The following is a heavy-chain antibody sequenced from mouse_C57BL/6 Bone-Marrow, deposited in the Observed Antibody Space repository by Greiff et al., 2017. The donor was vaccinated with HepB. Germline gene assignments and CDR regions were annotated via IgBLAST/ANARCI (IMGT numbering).Heavy chain of an antibody. Sequence: VQLQQSGPELVKPGASVKISCKASGYTFTDYYMNWVKQSHGKSLEWIGDINPNNGGTSYNQKFKGKATLTVDKSSSKAYLELRSLTSEDSAVYYCARWHYGSSYAYWYFDVWGTGTTVTVSS. D-gene: IGHD1-1*01. CDR2: INPNNGGT. V-gene: IGHV1-26*01. CDR1: GYTFTDYY. J-gene: IGHJ1*03. CDR3: ARWHYGSSYAYWYFDV.